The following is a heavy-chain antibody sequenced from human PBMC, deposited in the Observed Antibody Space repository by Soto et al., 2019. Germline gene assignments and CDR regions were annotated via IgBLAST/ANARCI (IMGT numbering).Heavy chain of an antibody. V-gene: IGHV4-31*03. CDR1: GGSISSGGYY. Sequence: TLSLTFTVSGGSISSGGYYWSWIRQHPGKGLEWIGYIYYSGSNYYNPSLKSRVTISVDTSKNQFSLKLSSVTAADTAVYYCARGRYCSSTSCLNNWFDPWGQGTLVTVSS. CDR3: ARGRYCSSTSCLNNWFDP. CDR2: IYYSGSN. J-gene: IGHJ5*02. D-gene: IGHD2-2*01.